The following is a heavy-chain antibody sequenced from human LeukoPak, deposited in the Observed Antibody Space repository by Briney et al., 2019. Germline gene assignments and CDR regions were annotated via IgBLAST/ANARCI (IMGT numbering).Heavy chain of an antibody. D-gene: IGHD3-3*01. Sequence: SETLSLTCAVYGGSFSGYYWSWIRQPPGKGLEWIGEINHSGSTNYNPSLKSRVTISVDPSKNQFPLKLSSVTAADTAVYYCARGRSITIFGVVIMEPRGFDPWGQGTLVTVSS. CDR1: GGSFSGYY. CDR3: ARGRSITIFGVVIMEPRGFDP. J-gene: IGHJ5*02. V-gene: IGHV4-34*01. CDR2: INHSGST.